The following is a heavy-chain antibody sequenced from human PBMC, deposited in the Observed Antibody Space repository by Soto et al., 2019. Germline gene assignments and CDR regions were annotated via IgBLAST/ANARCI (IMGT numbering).Heavy chain of an antibody. CDR2: ISAYNGNT. D-gene: IGHD3-9*01. J-gene: IGHJ6*02. Sequence: GASVKVSCKASGYTFTSYGISWVRQAPGQGLEWMGWISAYNGNTNYAQKLQGRVTMTTDTSTSTAYMELRSLRSDDTAVYYCARDFKRYFDWLPRMYYYGMDVWGQGTTVTVSS. CDR3: ARDFKRYFDWLPRMYYYGMDV. V-gene: IGHV1-18*04. CDR1: GYTFTSYG.